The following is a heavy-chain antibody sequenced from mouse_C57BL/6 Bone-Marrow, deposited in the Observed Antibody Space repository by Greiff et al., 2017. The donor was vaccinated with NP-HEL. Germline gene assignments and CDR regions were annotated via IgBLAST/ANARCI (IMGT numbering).Heavy chain of an antibody. CDR1: GFTFSSYG. Sequence: EVKLVESGGDLVKPGGSLKLSCAASGFTFSSYGMSWVRQTPDKRLEWVATISRGGSYTYYPDSVKGRFTISRDNAKNTLYLQMSSLEAEDTAMYYCASPYDYDVAWFAYWGQGTLVTVSA. J-gene: IGHJ3*01. D-gene: IGHD2-4*01. CDR2: ISRGGSYT. CDR3: ASPYDYDVAWFAY. V-gene: IGHV5-6*01.